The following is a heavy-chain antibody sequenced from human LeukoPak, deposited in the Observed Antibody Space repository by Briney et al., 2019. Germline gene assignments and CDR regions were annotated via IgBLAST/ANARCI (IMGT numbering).Heavy chain of an antibody. Sequence: SETLSLTCTVSGGSISSSSYYWGWIRQPPGKVLEWIGSIYYSGSTYYNPSLKSRVTISVDTSKNQFSLKLSSVTAADTAVYYCARAQGYYDSSGYYMDAFDIWGQGTMVTVSS. V-gene: IGHV4-39*07. CDR2: IYYSGST. CDR1: GGSISSSSYY. J-gene: IGHJ3*02. D-gene: IGHD3-22*01. CDR3: ARAQGYYDSSGYYMDAFDI.